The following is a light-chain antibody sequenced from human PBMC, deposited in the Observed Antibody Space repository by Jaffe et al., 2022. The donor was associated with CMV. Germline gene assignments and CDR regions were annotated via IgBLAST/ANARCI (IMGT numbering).Light chain of an antibody. CDR3: VLFVGRAQLV. V-gene: IGLV7-43*01. CDR1: AGAVTSENF. CDR2: STN. Sequence: QTVVTQEPSLTVSPGGTVTLTCASSAGAVTSENFPNWIQRKPGQAPKSLIYSTNKKHSWTPSRFSGSLLGDRAALTLSDVQPEDEATYYCVLFVGRAQLVFGGGTKLTV. J-gene: IGLJ3*02.